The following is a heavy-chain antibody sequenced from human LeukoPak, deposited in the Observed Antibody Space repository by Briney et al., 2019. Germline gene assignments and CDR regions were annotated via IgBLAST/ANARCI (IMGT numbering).Heavy chain of an antibody. D-gene: IGHD6-13*01. CDR3: ARGISSSWYGGSEYFQH. J-gene: IGHJ1*01. Sequence: GGSLRLSCAASGFTFSSYWMHWVRQAPGKGLVWVSRINSDGSSTSYADSVKGRFTISRDNAKNTLYLQMNSLRAGDTAVYYCARGISSSWYGGSEYFQHWGQGTLVTVSS. CDR1: GFTFSSYW. V-gene: IGHV3-74*01. CDR2: INSDGSST.